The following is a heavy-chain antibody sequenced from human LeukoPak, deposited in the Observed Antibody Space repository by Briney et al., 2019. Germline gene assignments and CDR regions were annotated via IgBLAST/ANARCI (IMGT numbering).Heavy chain of an antibody. J-gene: IGHJ4*02. Sequence: GGSLRLSCAASGFTFSDYYMSWIRQAPGKGLEWVSYISSSGSTIYCADSVKGRFTISRDNAKNSLYLQMNSLRAEDTAVYYCARIPFYCSSTSCYYFDYWGQGTLVTVSS. CDR2: ISSSGSTI. D-gene: IGHD2-2*01. V-gene: IGHV3-11*01. CDR3: ARIPFYCSSTSCYYFDY. CDR1: GFTFSDYY.